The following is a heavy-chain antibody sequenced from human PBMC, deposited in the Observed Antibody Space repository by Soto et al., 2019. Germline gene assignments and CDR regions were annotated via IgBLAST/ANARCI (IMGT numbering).Heavy chain of an antibody. V-gene: IGHV3-33*01. CDR1: GFTFRKYG. CDR3: ARGSVEQWLNWYFDL. Sequence: QVQLVESGGGVVQPGRSLRLSCAASGFTFRKYGMHWVRQAPGKGLEWVAVIWYDGKNKYYIDSVKGRFTIYRDNSKNTVFLQMNSLRVEDTAVYYCARGSVEQWLNWYFDLWGRGTLVTVSS. CDR2: IWYDGKNK. J-gene: IGHJ2*01. D-gene: IGHD6-19*01.